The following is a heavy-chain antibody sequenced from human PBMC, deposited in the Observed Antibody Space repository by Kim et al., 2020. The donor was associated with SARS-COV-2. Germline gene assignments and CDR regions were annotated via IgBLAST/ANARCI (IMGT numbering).Heavy chain of an antibody. J-gene: IGHJ4*02. D-gene: IGHD6-19*01. V-gene: IGHV3-23*01. Sequence: DADSVKGRFTVSRDNAKNTLYLQMDNLRVEDTALYYCAKDHESSGWPTFDYWGQGTQVTVSS. CDR3: AKDHESSGWPTFDY.